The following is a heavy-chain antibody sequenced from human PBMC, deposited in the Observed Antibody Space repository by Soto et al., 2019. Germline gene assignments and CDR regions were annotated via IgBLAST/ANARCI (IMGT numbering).Heavy chain of an antibody. CDR2: IIPIFGTA. CDR1: GGTFSSYA. Sequence: ASVKVSCKASGGTFSSYAISWVRQAPGQGLEWMGGIIPIFGTANYAQKFQGRVTITADESTSTAYMELSSLRSEDTAVYYCARGGSLADYFDYWGQGTLVTVSS. CDR3: ARGGSLADYFDY. V-gene: IGHV1-69*13. J-gene: IGHJ4*02. D-gene: IGHD1-26*01.